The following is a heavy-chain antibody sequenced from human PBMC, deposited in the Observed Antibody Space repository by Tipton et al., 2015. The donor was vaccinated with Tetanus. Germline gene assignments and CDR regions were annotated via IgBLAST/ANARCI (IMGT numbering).Heavy chain of an antibody. CDR2: INHSGNT. Sequence: TLSLTCTVSDESISSSSYYWSWIRQAPGKGLEWIGEINHSGNTNHNPSLKSRVTLSVDTSKNQFSLRLRSVAAADTAVYYCARGGRDAYNNPLGAFDVWGRGTTVTVSS. D-gene: IGHD5-24*01. V-gene: IGHV4-39*07. CDR3: ARGGRDAYNNPLGAFDV. CDR1: DESISSSSYY. J-gene: IGHJ3*01.